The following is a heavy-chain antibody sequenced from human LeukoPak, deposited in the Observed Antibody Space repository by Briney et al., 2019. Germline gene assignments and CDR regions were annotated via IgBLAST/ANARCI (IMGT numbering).Heavy chain of an antibody. CDR1: GFTFTSYN. J-gene: IGHJ4*02. CDR3: AREIYCSGDNCYHY. D-gene: IGHD2-15*01. V-gene: IGHV3-21*06. CDR2: ITSSSSYI. Sequence: GGSLRLSCAASGFTFTSYNMNWVRQAPGKGLEWVSSITSSSSYIYYADSVKGRFTISRDNAKNSLYLQMDSLRVEDTAIYYCAREIYCSGDNCYHYWGQGTLVTVSS.